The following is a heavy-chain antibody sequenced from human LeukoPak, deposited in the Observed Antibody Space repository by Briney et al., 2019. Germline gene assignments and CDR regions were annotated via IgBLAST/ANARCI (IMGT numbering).Heavy chain of an antibody. Sequence: SETLSLTCAVSGGSISSSNWWSWVRQPPGKGLEWIGEIYHSGSTNYNPSLKSRVTISVDKSKNQFSLKLSSVTAADTAVYYCARDSKPSLGPRNYYYYGMDVWGQGTTVTVSS. J-gene: IGHJ6*02. V-gene: IGHV4-4*02. CDR2: IYHSGST. CDR3: ARDSKPSLGPRNYYYYGMDV. CDR1: GGSISSSNW.